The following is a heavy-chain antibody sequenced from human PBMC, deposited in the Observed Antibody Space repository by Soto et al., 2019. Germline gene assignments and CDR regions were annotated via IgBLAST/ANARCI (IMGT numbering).Heavy chain of an antibody. D-gene: IGHD2-2*01. Sequence: PSETLSLTCAVSGGSIRSSTSYWGWIRQPPGKGLEWISYITSDSSHIHYADSVRGRFIISRDNAKKSLSLQMNTLRAEDTAVYYCAKRKYCPSTTCFDYWGQGTQVTVSS. J-gene: IGHJ4*02. CDR1: GGSIRSST. V-gene: IGHV3-21*01. CDR2: ITSDSSHI. CDR3: AKRKYCPSTTCFDY.